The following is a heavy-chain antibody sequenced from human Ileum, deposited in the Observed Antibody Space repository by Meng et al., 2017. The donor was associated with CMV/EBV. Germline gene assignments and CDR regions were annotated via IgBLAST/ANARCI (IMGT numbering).Heavy chain of an antibody. Sequence: GESLKISCAASAFSFTRYWMTWVRQAPGKGLQWVANIKPDGSKKYYADSMKGRFIIFRDNTENSLYLQMNSLRVDDTAVYYCDRPEGFTGAGSEWGQGTLVTVSS. J-gene: IGHJ4*02. D-gene: IGHD6-19*01. V-gene: IGHV3-7*01. CDR2: IKPDGSKK. CDR3: DRPEGFTGAGSE. CDR1: AFSFTRYW.